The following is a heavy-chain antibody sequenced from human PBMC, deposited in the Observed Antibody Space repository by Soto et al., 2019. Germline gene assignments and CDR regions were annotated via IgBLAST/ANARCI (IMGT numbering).Heavy chain of an antibody. CDR2: ISAYTGNT. CDR1: GYTFTSCG. CDR3: ARDSPPVDD. J-gene: IGHJ4*02. V-gene: IGHV1-18*01. Sequence: QVQLVQSGAEVKKPAASVKVSCKASGYTFTSCGISWVRQAPGQGLEWMGGISAYTGNTNYAQELQGRSTTTTDTSTSTAYMELRSLRSADTAVYYCARDSPPVDDGGQGTLVTVSS.